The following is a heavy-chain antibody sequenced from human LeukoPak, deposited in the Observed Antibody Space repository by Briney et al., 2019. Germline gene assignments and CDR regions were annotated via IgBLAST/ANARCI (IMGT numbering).Heavy chain of an antibody. V-gene: IGHV3-69-1*01. D-gene: IGHD3-10*01. J-gene: IGHJ5*02. Sequence: GGSLRLSCAASGFTFSDYYMNWVRQAPGKGLEWVSSISSSSTIYYADSVKGRFTISRDSAKNSLYLQMNSLRAEDTAVYYCARTDYYGSGSPIVDFDPWGQGTLVTVSS. CDR2: ISSSSTI. CDR3: ARTDYYGSGSPIVDFDP. CDR1: GFTFSDYY.